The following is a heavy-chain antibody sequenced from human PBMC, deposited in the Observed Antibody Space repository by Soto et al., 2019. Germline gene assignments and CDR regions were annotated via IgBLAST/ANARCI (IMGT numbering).Heavy chain of an antibody. Sequence: ASVKVSCKASGDTFSFYSIHWVRQAPGLGLEWMGRINPILSMSNYAQRFQGRVTMTADKSTSTAYMKLSGLRSEDTAIYYCASSYGSGYRAFDYWGQGALVTVSS. D-gene: IGHD3-10*01. CDR3: ASSYGSGYRAFDY. CDR2: INPILSMS. CDR1: GDTFSFYS. J-gene: IGHJ4*02. V-gene: IGHV1-69*02.